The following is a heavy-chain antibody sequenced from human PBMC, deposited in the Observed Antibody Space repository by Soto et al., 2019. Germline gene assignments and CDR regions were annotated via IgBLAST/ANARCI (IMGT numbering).Heavy chain of an antibody. D-gene: IGHD3-22*01. CDR3: ASSLPNYYDGSGYYLP. CDR2: IYPGDSDT. V-gene: IGHV5-51*01. Sequence: GESLKISCKGSVYSFTSYWIGWVRQMPGKGLEWMGIIYPGDSDTRYSPSFQGQVTISADKSTSTAYLQWSSLKASDTAMYYCASSLPNYYDGSGYYLPWGQGALVTVSS. J-gene: IGHJ5*02. CDR1: VYSFTSYW.